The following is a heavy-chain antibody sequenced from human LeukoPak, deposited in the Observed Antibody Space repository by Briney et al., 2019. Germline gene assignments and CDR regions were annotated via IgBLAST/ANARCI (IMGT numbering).Heavy chain of an antibody. V-gene: IGHV1-46*03. J-gene: IGHJ5*02. D-gene: IGHD3-10*01. Sequence: ASVKVSCKASGYTFTSYYMHWVRQAPGQGLEWMGIINPSGGSTSYAQKLQGRVTMTRDTSTSTVYMELSSLRSEDTAVYYCARDRDYYGSGSYLWAVIAIPSLWFDPRGQGTLVTVSS. CDR1: GYTFTSYY. CDR2: INPSGGST. CDR3: ARDRDYYGSGSYLWAVIAIPSLWFDP.